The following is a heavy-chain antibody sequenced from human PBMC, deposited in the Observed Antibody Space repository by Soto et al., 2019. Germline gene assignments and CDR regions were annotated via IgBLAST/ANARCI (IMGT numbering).Heavy chain of an antibody. CDR2: ISSSGRNI. CDR1: GFTFSYYY. CDR3: ARDYNWNPRPQYYMDV. J-gene: IGHJ6*03. V-gene: IGHV3-11*04. Sequence: GGSLRLSCAASGFTFSYYYMSWIRQAPGKRLEWDSYISSSGRNIYYADTVKGKFTIYRDNAKNSLYLQMNSLRAEDTAVYYCARDYNWNPRPQYYMDVWGKGTTVTVS. D-gene: IGHD1-20*01.